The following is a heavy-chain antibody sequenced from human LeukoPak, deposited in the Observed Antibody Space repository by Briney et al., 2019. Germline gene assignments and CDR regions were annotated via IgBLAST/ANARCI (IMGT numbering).Heavy chain of an antibody. J-gene: IGHJ4*02. D-gene: IGHD3-22*01. V-gene: IGHV3-30-3*01. CDR3: ARAEFTYYYDRSGYYFGY. Sequence: PGRSLRLSCAASGFTFSSYAIHWVRQAPGKGLEWVAVISYDGSNKYYADSVKGRFTISRDNSKNTLYLQMNSLRAEDTAVYYCARAEFTYYYDRSGYYFGYWGQGTLVTVSS. CDR2: ISYDGSNK. CDR1: GFTFSSYA.